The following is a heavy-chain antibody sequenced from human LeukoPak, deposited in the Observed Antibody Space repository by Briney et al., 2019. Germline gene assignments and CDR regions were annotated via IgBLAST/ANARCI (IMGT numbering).Heavy chain of an antibody. CDR2: ISYDGSNK. CDR1: GFTLSSSG. CDR3: ATRPSDYGDYVSYFDY. V-gene: IGHV3-30*03. Sequence: GGSLRLSCAASGFTLSSSGMHWVRQAPGKGLEWVAVISYDGSNKYYADSVKGRFTISRDNSKNTLYLQMNSLRAEDTAVYYCATRPSDYGDYVSYFDYWGQGTLVTVSS. D-gene: IGHD4-17*01. J-gene: IGHJ4*02.